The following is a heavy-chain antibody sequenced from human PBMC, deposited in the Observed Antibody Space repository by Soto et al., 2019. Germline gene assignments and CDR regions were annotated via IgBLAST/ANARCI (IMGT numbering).Heavy chain of an antibody. V-gene: IGHV3-66*01. D-gene: IGHD2-2*01. CDR3: ARDLYLSY. CDR1: GFTVSSNY. CDR2: IYRGDST. J-gene: IGHJ4*02. Sequence: GGSLRLSCAASGFTVSSNYMSWVRQAPGKGLEWVSVIYRGDSTYYVDSVKGRFTISRDNSKNTLYLQMNSLRAEDTAVYYCARDLYLSYWGQGTLVTVSS.